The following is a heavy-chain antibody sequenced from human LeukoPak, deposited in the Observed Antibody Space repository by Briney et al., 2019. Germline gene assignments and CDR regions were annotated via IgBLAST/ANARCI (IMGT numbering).Heavy chain of an antibody. D-gene: IGHD5-24*01. CDR2: IYPGDSDT. J-gene: IGHJ4*02. CDR3: ARVKEERWLQFQLDY. Sequence: GESLKISCKGSGYSFTSYWIGWVRQMPGKGLEWMGIIYPGDSDTRYSPSFQGQVTISADKSISTAYLQWSSLKASDTAMYYCARVKEERWLQFQLDYWGQGTLVTVSS. V-gene: IGHV5-51*01. CDR1: GYSFTSYW.